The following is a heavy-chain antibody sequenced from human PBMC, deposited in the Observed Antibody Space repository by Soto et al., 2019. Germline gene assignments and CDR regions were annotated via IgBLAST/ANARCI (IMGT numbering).Heavy chain of an antibody. CDR2: ISANGGAA. CDR3: VKGNKGFFGPDMDV. D-gene: IGHD3-3*01. CDR1: AFTFSTYA. J-gene: IGHJ6*03. V-gene: IGHV3-23*01. Sequence: PGGSLRLSCSACAFTFSTYAMSWVRQPPGKGLEWASPISANGGAAFNPDPVKGRFTISRDNTKNTLYLQMNSLRAEDTAVYYCVKGNKGFFGPDMDVGGKGTTVTVS.